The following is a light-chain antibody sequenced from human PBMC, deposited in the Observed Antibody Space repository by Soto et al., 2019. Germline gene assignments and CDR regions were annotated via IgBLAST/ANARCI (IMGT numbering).Light chain of an antibody. CDR1: QSVSSY. CDR3: QERNNWAT. Sequence: EIVLTQSPATLSLSPGERATLSCRASQSVSSYLAWHQQKPGRAPRLLIYDASNRATGIPARFSGSGSGTDFTLTISSLEPEDFAVYYFQERNNWATFGQGTRLEIK. CDR2: DAS. V-gene: IGKV3-11*01. J-gene: IGKJ5*01.